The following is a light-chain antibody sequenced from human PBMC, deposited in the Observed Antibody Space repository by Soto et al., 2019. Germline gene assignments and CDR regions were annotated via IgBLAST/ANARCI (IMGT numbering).Light chain of an antibody. J-gene: IGLJ1*01. V-gene: IGLV2-14*03. CDR3: CSYTSSSTHV. CDR2: DVN. CDR1: SSDVGGYNF. Sequence: QPALTQPASVSGSPGQSITISCTGTSSDVGGYNFVSWYQQHPGKVPKLMIFDVNRRPSGVSDRFSGSKSGNTASLTISGLQAEDEGDYYCCSYTSSSTHVFGSGTKVTVL.